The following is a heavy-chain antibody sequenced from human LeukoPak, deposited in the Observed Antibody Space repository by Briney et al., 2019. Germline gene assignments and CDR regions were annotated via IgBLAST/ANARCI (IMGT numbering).Heavy chain of an antibody. J-gene: IGHJ6*03. Sequence: GGSLRLSCAASGFTVSSNYMSWVRQAPGKGLEWVSVIYSGGSTYYADSVKGRFTISRDNSKNTLYLQMNSLRAEDTAVYYCARDGYSSSWSYYYYYYYMDVWGKGTTVTVSS. CDR1: GFTVSSNY. D-gene: IGHD6-13*01. CDR2: IYSGGST. V-gene: IGHV3-53*01. CDR3: ARDGYSSSWSYYYYYYYMDV.